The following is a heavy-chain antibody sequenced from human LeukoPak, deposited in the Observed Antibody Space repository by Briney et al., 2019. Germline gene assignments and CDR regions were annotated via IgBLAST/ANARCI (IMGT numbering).Heavy chain of an antibody. J-gene: IGHJ4*02. CDR3: AKPRSRYCSSTSCPLFDY. CDR1: GFTFSTYA. Sequence: GGSLRLSCAASGFTFSTYAMSWVRQAPGKGLEWVSGINDSGGGTYYADSVKGRFTISRDNSKNTLYLQMNSLRAEDTAVYYCAKPRSRYCSSTSCPLFDYWGQGTLVTVSS. V-gene: IGHV3-23*01. D-gene: IGHD2-2*01. CDR2: INDSGGGT.